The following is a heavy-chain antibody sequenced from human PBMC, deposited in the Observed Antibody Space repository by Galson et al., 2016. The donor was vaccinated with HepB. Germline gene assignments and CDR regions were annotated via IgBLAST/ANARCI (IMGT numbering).Heavy chain of an antibody. D-gene: IGHD3-10*01. Sequence: SETLSLTCTVSGGSISRYYWTWIRQPPGKGLEWIGYIYYNGNTDYNPSLKSRVTISVDTSKNHFSLKLTSVTAADTAVYYCARVMDRFFDAFDIWGQGTMVTVSS. CDR1: GGSISRYY. J-gene: IGHJ3*02. CDR2: IYYNGNT. CDR3: ARVMDRFFDAFDI. V-gene: IGHV4-59*01.